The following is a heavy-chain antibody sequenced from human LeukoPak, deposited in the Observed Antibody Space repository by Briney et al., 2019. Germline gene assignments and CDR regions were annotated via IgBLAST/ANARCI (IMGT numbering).Heavy chain of an antibody. CDR2: ISSSSSYI. CDR3: TKGENGMDV. D-gene: IGHD1-26*01. V-gene: IGHV3-21*05. J-gene: IGHJ6*02. CDR1: GFTFSSYS. Sequence: GGSLRLSCAASGFTFSSYSMNWVRQAPGKGLEWVSYISSSSSYIYHADSVKGRFTISRDNAKNSVYLQMNSLRAEDTATYYCTKGENGMDVWGQGTTVTVSS.